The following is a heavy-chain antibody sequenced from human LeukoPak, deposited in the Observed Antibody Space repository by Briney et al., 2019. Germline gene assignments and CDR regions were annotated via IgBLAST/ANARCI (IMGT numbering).Heavy chain of an antibody. V-gene: IGHV3-20*04. D-gene: IGHD3-3*01. Sequence: PGGSLRLSCAASRFTFDDYGMSWVRQAPGKGLEWVSGINWNGGSTGYADSVKGRFTISRDNAKNSLYLQMNSLRAEDTALYYCARDRALWSGYYSDYWGQGTLVTVSS. J-gene: IGHJ4*02. CDR3: ARDRALWSGYYSDY. CDR2: INWNGGST. CDR1: RFTFDDYG.